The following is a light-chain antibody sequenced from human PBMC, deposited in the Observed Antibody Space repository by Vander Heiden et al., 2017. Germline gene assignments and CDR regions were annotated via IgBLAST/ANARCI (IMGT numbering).Light chain of an antibody. CDR1: QGISSY. CDR2: AAS. Sequence: DIQLTQSPSFLSASVGDRVTITCRASQGISSYLAWYQQKPGKAPKLLIYAASTLQSGVPSRFSGSGSGTEFTLTISSLQPEDFATYYCQQQAPTFGGGTKVEIK. J-gene: IGKJ4*01. V-gene: IGKV1-9*01. CDR3: QQQAPT.